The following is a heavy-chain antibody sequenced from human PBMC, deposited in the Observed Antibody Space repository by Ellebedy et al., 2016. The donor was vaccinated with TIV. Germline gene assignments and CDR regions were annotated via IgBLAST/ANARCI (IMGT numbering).Heavy chain of an antibody. J-gene: IGHJ4*02. CDR3: ATDWIAVAGTLFDY. CDR2: IIPILGIA. Sequence: AASVKVSCKASGGTFSSYAISWVRQAPGQGLEWMGRIIPILGIANYAQKFQGRVTMTEDTSTDTAYMELSSLRSEDTAVYYCATDWIAVAGTLFDYWGQGTLVTVSS. V-gene: IGHV1-69*04. CDR1: GGTFSSYA. D-gene: IGHD6-19*01.